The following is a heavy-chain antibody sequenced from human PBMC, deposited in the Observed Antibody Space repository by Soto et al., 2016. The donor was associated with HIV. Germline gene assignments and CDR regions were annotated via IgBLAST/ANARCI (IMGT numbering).Heavy chain of an antibody. V-gene: IGHV3-48*02. CDR2: ISSSSTSI. CDR1: GFTFSSYS. Sequence: EVQVVESGGGLVQPGGSLRLSCATSGFTFSSYSMNWVRQAPGKGLEWISYISSSSTSIYYADSVKGRFTISRDYSKNTLFLQMNSLRDEDTGVYYCARDSEASRGYYNYAMDVWGQGTTVIVSS. J-gene: IGHJ6*02. CDR3: ARDSEASRGYYNYAMDV.